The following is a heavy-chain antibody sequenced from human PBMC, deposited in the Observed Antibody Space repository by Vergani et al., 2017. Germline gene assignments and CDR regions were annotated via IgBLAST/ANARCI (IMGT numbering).Heavy chain of an antibody. D-gene: IGHD6-13*01. CDR2: INWNSDSI. J-gene: IGHJ2*01. CDR3: VKDIAASGNYWYFDR. CDR1: GFTFDDYA. Sequence: EVQLVESGGGSVQPGRSLRLSCAAYGFTFDDYAMPWVRQAPGKGLEWVSGINWNSDSIAYADSVKGRFTISRDNAKNSLYLQMNSLRAEDTSLYYCVKDIAASGNYWYFDRWGRGTLVTVSS. V-gene: IGHV3-9*01.